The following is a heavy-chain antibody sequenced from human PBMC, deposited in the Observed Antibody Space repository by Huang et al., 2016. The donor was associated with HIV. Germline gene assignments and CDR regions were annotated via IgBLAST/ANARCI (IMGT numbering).Heavy chain of an antibody. Sequence: QVRLLQSGAEVRKPGSSVKLSCKTAGYTFTNYYIHWVRQAPGRPLEWVGVINPKGGSATPAQRLAVRVTLTRDTAKNTAHLELVSLRINDTALYYCVRESRGLLGTKPRGYFDHWGQGVSVTVFS. CDR1: GYTFTNYY. J-gene: IGHJ4*03. CDR3: VRESRGLLGTKPRGYFDH. V-gene: IGHV1-46*04. CDR2: INPKGGSA. D-gene: IGHD2-15*01.